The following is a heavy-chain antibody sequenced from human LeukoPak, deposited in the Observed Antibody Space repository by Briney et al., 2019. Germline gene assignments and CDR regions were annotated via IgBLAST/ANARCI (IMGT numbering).Heavy chain of an antibody. Sequence: SETLSLTCTVSGGSISSYYWSWIRQPAGKGLEWIGRIYTRGSTNYNPSLKSRVTMSVDTSKNQFSLKLSSVTAADTAVYYCARGTIQELRANPPDYWGQGTLVTVSS. V-gene: IGHV4-4*07. CDR3: ARGTIQELRANPPDY. CDR1: GGSISSYY. CDR2: IYTRGST. J-gene: IGHJ4*02. D-gene: IGHD1-26*01.